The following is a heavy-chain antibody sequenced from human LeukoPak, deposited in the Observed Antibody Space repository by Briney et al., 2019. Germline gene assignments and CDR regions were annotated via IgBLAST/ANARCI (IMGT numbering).Heavy chain of an antibody. CDR1: GFTVSSNY. D-gene: IGHD1-26*01. V-gene: IGHV3-53*01. Sequence: PGGSLRLSCAASGFTVSSNYMSWVRQAPGKGLEWVSVIYSGGSTYYADSVKGRFTISRDNSKNTLYLQMNSLRAEDTAVYYCARGHIVGATTGDYWGQGTLVTVSS. CDR3: ARGHIVGATTGDY. J-gene: IGHJ4*02. CDR2: IYSGGST.